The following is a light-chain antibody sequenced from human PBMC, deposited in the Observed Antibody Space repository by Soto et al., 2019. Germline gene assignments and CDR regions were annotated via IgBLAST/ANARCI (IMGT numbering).Light chain of an antibody. CDR2: EVS. V-gene: IGLV2-14*01. Sequence: QSALTQPASVSASPGQSITISCAGTSSDVGGYNYVSWYQHYPGKAPKLMIYEVSNRPSGVSNRFSGSKSGNTASLTISGLQAEDEADYYCSSFTTSTTGVFGGGTKLTVL. CDR3: SSFTTSTTGV. J-gene: IGLJ3*02. CDR1: SSDVGGYNY.